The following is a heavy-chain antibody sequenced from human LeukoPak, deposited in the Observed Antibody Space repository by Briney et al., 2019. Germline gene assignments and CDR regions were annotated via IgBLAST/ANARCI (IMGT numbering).Heavy chain of an antibody. J-gene: IGHJ4*02. D-gene: IGHD5-12*01. V-gene: IGHV4-59*01. CDR1: GGSISSYY. CDR2: IYYSGST. CDR3: ARGSRVATVRHYFDY. Sequence: PSETLSLTCTVSGGSISSYYWSWIRQPPGKGLEWIGYIYYSGSTNYNPSLKSRVTISVDTSKNQFPLKLSSVTAADTAVYYCARGSRVATVRHYFDYWGQGTLVTVSS.